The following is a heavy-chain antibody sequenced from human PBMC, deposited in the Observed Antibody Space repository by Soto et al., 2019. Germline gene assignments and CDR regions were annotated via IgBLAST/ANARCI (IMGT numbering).Heavy chain of an antibody. CDR2: ISRDDGST. V-gene: IGHV3-43*01. CDR3: AKDMSPVAGTNYYYYGMDV. D-gene: IGHD6-19*01. CDR1: GFTFDDYT. J-gene: IGHJ6*02. Sequence: GGSLRLSCAASGFTFDDYTMHWVRQAPGKGLKRVSHISRDDGSTYYADSVKGRFTISRDNSKKSLYLQMNSLRTEDTAFYYCAKDMSPVAGTNYYYYGMDVWGQGTTVTVSS.